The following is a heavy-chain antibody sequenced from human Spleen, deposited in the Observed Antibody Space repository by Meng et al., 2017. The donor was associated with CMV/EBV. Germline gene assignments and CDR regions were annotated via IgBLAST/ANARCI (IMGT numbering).Heavy chain of an antibody. D-gene: IGHD1-7*01. Sequence: GESLKISCAASGFTVTSHYMTWVRQAPGKGLEWVSVVYPGGSTYYADSVRGRFTISRDNAKNSLYLQMNNLRAEDTAVYYCARVNYNWNWGAFDIWGQGTMVTVS. CDR1: GFTVTSHY. CDR3: ARVNYNWNWGAFDI. J-gene: IGHJ3*02. CDR2: VYPGGST. V-gene: IGHV3-66*01.